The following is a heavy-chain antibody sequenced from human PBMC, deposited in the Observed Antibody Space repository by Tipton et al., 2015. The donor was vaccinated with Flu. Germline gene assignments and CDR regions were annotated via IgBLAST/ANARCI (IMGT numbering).Heavy chain of an antibody. Sequence: LRLSCTVFGGSIGSSTYYWGWIRQPPGKGLEWIGSLYDSGITYYNPSLKSRVTISIDTSKNQFSLKLSSVTAAGTAVYYCARDYCSGGICYPDYWGQGTLVTVSS. J-gene: IGHJ4*02. V-gene: IGHV4-39*07. D-gene: IGHD2-15*01. CDR1: GGSIGSSTYY. CDR2: LYDSGIT. CDR3: ARDYCSGGICYPDY.